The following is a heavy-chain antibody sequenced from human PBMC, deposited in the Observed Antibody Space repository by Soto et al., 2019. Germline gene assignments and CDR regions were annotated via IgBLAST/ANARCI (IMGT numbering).Heavy chain of an antibody. CDR3: ARRENYDFWSGYYTGPFDY. CDR2: IYPGDSDT. D-gene: IGHD3-3*01. CDR1: GYNINNYW. V-gene: IGHV5-51*01. J-gene: IGHJ4*02. Sequence: GESLKISCKGSGYNINNYWIGWVRQMPGKGLEWMGIIYPGDSDTRYSPSFQGQVTMSADKSISTAYLQWSSLKASDTAMYYCARRENYDFWSGYYTGPFDYWGQGTLVTVSS.